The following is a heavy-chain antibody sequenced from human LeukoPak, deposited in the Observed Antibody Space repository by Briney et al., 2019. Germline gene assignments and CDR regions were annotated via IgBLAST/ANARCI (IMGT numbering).Heavy chain of an antibody. Sequence: SVEVSCKASGGTFSSYAISWVRQAPGQGLEWMGGTIPIFGTTNYAQKFQGRVTITADESTSTAYMELSSLRPEDTAVYYCARVPSGSYRYYYYGMDVWGQGTTVTVSS. V-gene: IGHV1-69*13. CDR2: TIPIFGTT. CDR3: ARVPSGSYRYYYYGMDV. CDR1: GGTFSSYA. J-gene: IGHJ6*02. D-gene: IGHD1-26*01.